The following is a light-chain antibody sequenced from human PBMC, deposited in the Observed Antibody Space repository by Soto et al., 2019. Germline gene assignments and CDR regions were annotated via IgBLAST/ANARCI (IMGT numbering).Light chain of an antibody. Sequence: QSALTQPPSASGSPGQSVTISCTGTSSDVGGYNYVSWYQQYPGRAPKLMISEVTKRPSGVPDRFSGSKSGHTASLTVSGLQAEDEADYYCSSYAASNNFYFVFGGGTKVTVL. CDR3: SSYAASNNFYFV. CDR2: EVT. CDR1: SSDVGGYNY. V-gene: IGLV2-8*01. J-gene: IGLJ3*02.